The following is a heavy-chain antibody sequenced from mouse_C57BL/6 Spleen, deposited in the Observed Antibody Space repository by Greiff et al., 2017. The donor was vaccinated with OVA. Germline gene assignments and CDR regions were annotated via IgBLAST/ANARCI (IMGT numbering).Heavy chain of an antibody. CDR2: IYPGNSDT. CDR3: TRAYDYDPYYAMDY. V-gene: IGHV1-5*01. CDR1: GYTFTSYW. J-gene: IGHJ4*01. Sequence: EVQLQQSGTVLARPGASVKMSCKTSGYTFTSYWMHWVKQRPGQGLEWIGAIYPGNSDTSYNQKFKGKAKLTAVTSASTAYMELSSLTNEDSAVYYCTRAYDYDPYYAMDYWGQGTSVTVSS. D-gene: IGHD2-4*01.